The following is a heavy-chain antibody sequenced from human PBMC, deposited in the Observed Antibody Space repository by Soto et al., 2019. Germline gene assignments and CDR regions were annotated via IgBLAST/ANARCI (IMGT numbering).Heavy chain of an antibody. D-gene: IGHD6-13*01. CDR3: ARHVAEENWFDP. Sequence: SETLSLTCTVSGGSISSSSYYRGWIRQPPGKGLEWIGSIYYSGSTYYNPSLKSRVTISVDTSKNQFSLKLSSVTAADTAVYYCARHVAEENWFDPWGQGTLVTVSS. CDR1: GGSISSSSYY. V-gene: IGHV4-39*01. CDR2: IYYSGST. J-gene: IGHJ5*02.